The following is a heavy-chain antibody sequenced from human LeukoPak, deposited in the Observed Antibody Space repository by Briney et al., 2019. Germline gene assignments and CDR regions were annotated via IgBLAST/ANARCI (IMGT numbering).Heavy chain of an antibody. J-gene: IGHJ4*02. D-gene: IGHD6-13*01. CDR3: ARVVIAAAGTFDY. V-gene: IGHV4-39*01. CDR2: ISYTGST. CDR1: GGSISSSSFY. Sequence: SETLSLTCSVSGGSISSSSFYWGWIRQPPGKGLEWIGSISYTGSTYYNPSLKSRVTISVDTSKNQFSLRLNSVTAADTAVYYCARVVIAAAGTFDYWGQGTLVTVSS.